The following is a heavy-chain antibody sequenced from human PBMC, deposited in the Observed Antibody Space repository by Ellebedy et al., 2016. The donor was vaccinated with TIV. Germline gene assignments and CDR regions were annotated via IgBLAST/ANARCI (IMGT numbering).Heavy chain of an antibody. CDR3: ARDRGGENFD. Sequence: GGSLRLXCAASGFSFRSYWMHWVRQAPGKGLVWVSRISTDWSSTNYADSVKGRFTISRDNAKNTLYLQMNSLRAEDTAVYYCARDRGGENFDWGQGTLVTVSS. J-gene: IGHJ4*02. CDR2: ISTDWSST. D-gene: IGHD2/OR15-2a*01. CDR1: GFSFRSYW. V-gene: IGHV3-74*01.